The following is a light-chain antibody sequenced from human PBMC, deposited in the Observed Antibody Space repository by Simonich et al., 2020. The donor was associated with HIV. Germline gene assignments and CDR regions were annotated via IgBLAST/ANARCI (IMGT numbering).Light chain of an antibody. CDR1: TSISNW. Sequence: DIQMTQSPSTLSASVGDKVTITCRASTSISNWFAWYHQKPGKAPTVLIYKASSLESGVPSRFSGSGSGTEFTLTISSLQPDDFATYFCQQYNSYPITFGQGTRLEIK. CDR2: KAS. CDR3: QQYNSYPIT. V-gene: IGKV1-5*03. J-gene: IGKJ5*01.